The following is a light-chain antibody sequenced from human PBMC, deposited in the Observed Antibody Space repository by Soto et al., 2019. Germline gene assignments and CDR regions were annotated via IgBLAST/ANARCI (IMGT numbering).Light chain of an antibody. CDR2: EVS. J-gene: IGLJ1*01. Sequence: QSALTQPASVSGSPGQSITISCTGTDSDVGGSNYVSWYQHHPGKVPKLMIFEVSNRPSGVSDRFSASKSGTAASLTISGLQAEDEADYYCSSYTTHSALVFGTGTKLTVL. CDR1: DSDVGGSNY. CDR3: SSYTTHSALV. V-gene: IGLV2-14*01.